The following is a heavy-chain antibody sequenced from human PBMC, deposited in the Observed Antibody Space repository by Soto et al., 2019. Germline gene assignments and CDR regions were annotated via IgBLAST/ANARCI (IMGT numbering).Heavy chain of an antibody. V-gene: IGHV4-34*01. CDR2: INHSGST. CDR1: GGSFSGYY. D-gene: IGHD2-2*02. CDR3: ARGRAGGECSSTSCYRPYYYGMDV. Sequence: SETLSLTCAVYGGSFSGYYWSWIRQPPGKGLEWIGEINHSGSTNYNPSLKSRVTISVDTSKNQFSLKLSSVTAADTAVYYCARGRAGGECSSTSCYRPYYYGMDVWGQGTTVTVSS. J-gene: IGHJ6*02.